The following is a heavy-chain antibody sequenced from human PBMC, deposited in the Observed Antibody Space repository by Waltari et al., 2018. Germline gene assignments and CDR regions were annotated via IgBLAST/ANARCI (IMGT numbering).Heavy chain of an antibody. Sequence: QVQLVQSGAEVKKPGSSVKVSCKASGGTFSSYAISWVRQAPGQGLAWMGGIIPSFGTANYAQKFQGRVTITADESTSTAYRELSSLRSEDTAVYYCASGIAARRGAPWSYYYYYGMDVWGQGTTVTVSS. CDR1: GGTFSSYA. CDR3: ASGIAARRGAPWSYYYYYGMDV. D-gene: IGHD6-6*01. J-gene: IGHJ6*02. CDR2: IIPSFGTA. V-gene: IGHV1-69*13.